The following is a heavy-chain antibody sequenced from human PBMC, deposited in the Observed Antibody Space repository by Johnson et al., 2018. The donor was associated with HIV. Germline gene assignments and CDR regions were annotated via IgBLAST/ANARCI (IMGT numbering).Heavy chain of an antibody. CDR1: GFTFSSYA. D-gene: IGHD3-22*01. CDR3: AKGEYFDSGGYYHVVMNGFDI. V-gene: IGHV3-23*04. Sequence: VQLVESGGGLVQPGGSLRLSCAASGFTFSSYAMSWVRQAPGKGLEWVSAISGSGGSTYYADPVKGRFTISRDNSKNTVWLQLNSLRAEDTGVYYCAKGEYFDSGGYYHVVMNGFDIWGQGTTVTVSS. J-gene: IGHJ3*02. CDR2: ISGSGGST.